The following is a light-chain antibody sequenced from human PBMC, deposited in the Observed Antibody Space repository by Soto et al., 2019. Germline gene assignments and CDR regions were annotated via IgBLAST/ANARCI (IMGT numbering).Light chain of an antibody. CDR1: QSVSTD. CDR2: GAS. Sequence: VMTQSPPTLSVSPGERATLSCRASQSVSTDLAWYQQKPGQAPRLLIYGASTRATDVPARFSGGGGATEFFLTMSSMHSKDVIIVYCWQYNDWLPFTFGPGTKVDIK. CDR3: WQYNDWLPFT. J-gene: IGKJ3*01. V-gene: IGKV3-15*01.